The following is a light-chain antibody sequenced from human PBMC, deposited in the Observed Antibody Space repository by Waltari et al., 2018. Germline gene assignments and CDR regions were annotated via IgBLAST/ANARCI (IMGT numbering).Light chain of an antibody. J-gene: IGKJ2*01. Sequence: DIVMTQSPESLAVSLGERATINCKSSQSVLYSSNHKNYLAWSQQKPGQPPKLLIYWASTRESGVPDRFSGSGSWTDFTLTISSLQAGDVAVYYCQQYYGTPPYTFGQGTKLEIK. V-gene: IGKV4-1*01. CDR1: QSVLYSSNHKNY. CDR3: QQYYGTPPYT. CDR2: WAS.